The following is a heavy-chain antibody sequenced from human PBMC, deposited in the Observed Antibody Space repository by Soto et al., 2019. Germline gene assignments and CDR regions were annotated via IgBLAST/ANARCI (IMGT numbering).Heavy chain of an antibody. CDR1: GFTFSSCA. D-gene: IGHD3-22*01. CDR3: AKDSSPDYYDRSGYSYYFDY. V-gene: IGHV3-23*01. CDR2: ISGRGVST. Sequence: EVQLLESGGGLVQPGGSLRLSCAASGFTFSSCAMSWVRQAPGRGLEWVSAISGRGVSTYYADSVKGRFTISRDNSKNTLYLQMNSLRAEDTAVYYCAKDSSPDYYDRSGYSYYFDYWGQGTLVTVSS. J-gene: IGHJ4*02.